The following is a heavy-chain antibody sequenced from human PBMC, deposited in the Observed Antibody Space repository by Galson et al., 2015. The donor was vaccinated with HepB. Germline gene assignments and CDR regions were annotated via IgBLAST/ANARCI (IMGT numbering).Heavy chain of an antibody. CDR3: ARTHLYTYYYDSSGYRGLWFDP. Sequence: PALVKPTQTLTLTCTFSGFSLSTSGMCVSWIRQPPGKALEWLARIDWDDDKYYSTSLKTRLTISKDTSKNQVVLTMTNMDPVDTATYYCARTHLYTYYYDSSGYRGLWFDPWGQGTLVTVSS. CDR1: GFSLSTSGMC. V-gene: IGHV2-70*11. CDR2: IDWDDDK. J-gene: IGHJ5*02. D-gene: IGHD3-22*01.